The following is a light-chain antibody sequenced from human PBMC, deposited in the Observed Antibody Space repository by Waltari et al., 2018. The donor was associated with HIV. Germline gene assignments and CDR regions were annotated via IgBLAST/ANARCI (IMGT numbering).Light chain of an antibody. CDR3: QQYGSSLPIT. J-gene: IGKJ5*01. Sequence: EIVLTQSPGTLSLSPGERATLSCRASQSVSSKYLAWYQQKPGQAPRLLMYGTSSRATGIPDRFSGSGSGTDFTLTISRLEPEDFTVYYCQQYGSSLPITFGQGTRLEIK. CDR2: GTS. CDR1: QSVSSKY. V-gene: IGKV3-20*01.